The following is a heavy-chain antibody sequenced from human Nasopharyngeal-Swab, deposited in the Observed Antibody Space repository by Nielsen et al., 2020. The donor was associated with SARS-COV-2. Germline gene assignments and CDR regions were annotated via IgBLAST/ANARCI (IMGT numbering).Heavy chain of an antibody. V-gene: IGHV3-73*01. CDR3: TTDFYFDY. CDR2: IGDKDRNYAT. CDR1: GFIFSASA. Sequence: GESLKISCAASGFIFSASAIHWVRQASGKGLEWVGRIGDKDRNYATTYGASVQGRFTISRDDSKNTAFLQMDSLKTEDPALYYCTTDFYFDYWGQGTLVTVSS. J-gene: IGHJ4*02.